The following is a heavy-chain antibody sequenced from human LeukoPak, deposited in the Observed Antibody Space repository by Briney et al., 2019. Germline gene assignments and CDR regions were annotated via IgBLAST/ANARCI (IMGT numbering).Heavy chain of an antibody. CDR2: ISSTSKYK. CDR3: ARAIENYYDGGGFSF. J-gene: IGHJ4*02. V-gene: IGHV3-21*01. Sequence: GGSLRLSCAASGFSFNTSTMNWVRQATGKGLEWVSSISSTSKYKYYADSVKGRLTISRDNAKNSLFLQMKSLRAEDTAVYYCARAIENYYDGGGFSFWGQGTLVTVSS. D-gene: IGHD3-22*01. CDR1: GFSFNTST.